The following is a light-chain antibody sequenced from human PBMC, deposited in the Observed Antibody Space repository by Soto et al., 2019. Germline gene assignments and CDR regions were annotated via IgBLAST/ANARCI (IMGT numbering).Light chain of an antibody. CDR1: QNIKTN. CDR3: QQHSNWPLT. V-gene: IGKV3-11*01. Sequence: EIVMTQSPATLSVSPGERATLSCRASQNIKTNLAWYQHKPGQAPRLLIYGAFTGATGIPARFSGSGSGTDFTLTISSLEPEDFAVYYCQQHSNWPLTFGGGTKVDIK. J-gene: IGKJ4*01. CDR2: GAF.